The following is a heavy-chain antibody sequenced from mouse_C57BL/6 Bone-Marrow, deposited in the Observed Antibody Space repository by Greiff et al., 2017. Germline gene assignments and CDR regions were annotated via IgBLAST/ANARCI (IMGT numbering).Heavy chain of an antibody. J-gene: IGHJ3*01. V-gene: IGHV5-9*01. D-gene: IGHD1-1*01. Sequence: DVHLVESGGGLVKPGGSLKLSCAASGFTFSSYTMSWVRQTPEKRLEWVATISGGGGNTYYPDSVKGRFTISRDNAKNTLYLQMSSLRSEDTALYYCARQIYYGGFAYWGQGTLVTVSA. CDR3: ARQIYYGGFAY. CDR1: GFTFSSYT. CDR2: ISGGGGNT.